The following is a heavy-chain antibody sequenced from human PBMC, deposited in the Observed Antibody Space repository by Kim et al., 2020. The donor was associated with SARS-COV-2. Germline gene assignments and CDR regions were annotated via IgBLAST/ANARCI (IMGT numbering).Heavy chain of an antibody. V-gene: IGHV4-34*01. CDR2: INHSGST. D-gene: IGHD6-6*01. CDR1: GGSFSGYY. Sequence: SETLSLTCAVYGGSFSGYYWSWIRQPPGKGLEWIGEINHSGSTNYNPSLKSRVTISVDTSKNQFSLKLSSVTAADTAVYYCAREGIAARLRKRGFDYWGQGTLVTVSS. CDR3: AREGIAARLRKRGFDY. J-gene: IGHJ4*02.